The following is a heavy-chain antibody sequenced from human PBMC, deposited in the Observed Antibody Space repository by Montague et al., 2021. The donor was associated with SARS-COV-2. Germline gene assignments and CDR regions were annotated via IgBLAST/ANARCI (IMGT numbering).Heavy chain of an antibody. D-gene: IGHD2-21*02. CDR2: INNRESA. CDR1: GDSFRGYD. Sequence: SETLSLTCTVSGDSFRGYDYSWIREAPPRGLTWIWKINNRESANYNHSLTSRVAISVGTYPNKIPLTLSSVTAADAAVYYCERPLGVRGYWGLDVWGHGTTVIVSS. V-gene: IGHV4-34*01. J-gene: IGHJ6*02. CDR3: ERPLGVRGYWGLDV.